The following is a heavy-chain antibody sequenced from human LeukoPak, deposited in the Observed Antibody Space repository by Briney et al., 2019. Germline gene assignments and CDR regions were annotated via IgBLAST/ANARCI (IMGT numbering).Heavy chain of an antibody. J-gene: IGHJ5*02. V-gene: IGHV4-39*02. CDR2: IYYSGST. Sequence: PSETLSLTCTVSGGSISSSSYYWGWIRQPPGKGLEWIGSIYYSGSTYYNPSLKSRVTISVDTSKNQFSLKLRSVTAADTAVYYCARDCGARGSTWYWWFDPWGPGTLVTVSS. CDR1: GGSISSSSYY. CDR3: ARDCGARGSTWYWWFDP. D-gene: IGHD6-13*01.